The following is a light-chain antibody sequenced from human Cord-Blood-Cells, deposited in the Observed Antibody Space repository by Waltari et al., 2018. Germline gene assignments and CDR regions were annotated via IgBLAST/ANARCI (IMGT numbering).Light chain of an antibody. Sequence: QSALTQPASVSGSPGPSITISCTGTSSDVGRYHLVSCSPKHPGKAPKLKIYEGSKRPSGVSNRFSGAKSGNTASLTISGLQAEDEADYYCCSYAGSSTWVFGGGTKLTVL. CDR2: EGS. V-gene: IGLV2-23*01. CDR3: CSYAGSSTWV. CDR1: SSDVGRYHL. J-gene: IGLJ3*02.